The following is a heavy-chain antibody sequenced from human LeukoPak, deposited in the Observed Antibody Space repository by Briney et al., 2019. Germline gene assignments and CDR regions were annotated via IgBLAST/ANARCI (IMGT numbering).Heavy chain of an antibody. Sequence: GASVKVSCKASGYTFTGYYMHWVRQAPGQGLEWMGGIIPIFGTANYAQKFQGRVTITADESTSTAYMELSSLRSEDTAVYYCARARTDYGGNSGDFDYWGQGTLVTVSS. CDR3: ARARTDYGGNSGDFDY. J-gene: IGHJ4*02. CDR2: IIPIFGTA. D-gene: IGHD4-23*01. CDR1: GYTFTGYY. V-gene: IGHV1-69*13.